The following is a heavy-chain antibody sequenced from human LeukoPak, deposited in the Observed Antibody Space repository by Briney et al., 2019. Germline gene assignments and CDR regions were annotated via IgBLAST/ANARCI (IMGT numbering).Heavy chain of an antibody. D-gene: IGHD1-26*01. V-gene: IGHV3-33*01. CDR1: GFTFSSYG. Sequence: GGSLRLSCAASGFTFSSYGMRWVRQAPGKGLEWVAVIWYDGSNKYYADSVKGRFTISRDNSKNTLYLQMNSLRAEDTAVYYCARDVGKYYFDYWGQGTLVTVSS. CDR2: IWYDGSNK. J-gene: IGHJ4*02. CDR3: ARDVGKYYFDY.